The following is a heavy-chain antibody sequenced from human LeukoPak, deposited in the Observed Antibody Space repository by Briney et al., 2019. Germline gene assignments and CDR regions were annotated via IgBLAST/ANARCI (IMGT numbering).Heavy chain of an antibody. CDR2: ISYDGSNK. D-gene: IGHD5-24*01. V-gene: IGHV3-30*01. Sequence: PGRSLRLSCAASGFTFSSCAMHWVRQAPGKGLEWVAVISYDGSNKYYADSVKGRFTISRDNSKNTLYLQMNSLRAEDTAVYYCGRDEDGYNSYWGQGTLVTVSS. J-gene: IGHJ4*02. CDR1: GFTFSSCA. CDR3: GRDEDGYNSY.